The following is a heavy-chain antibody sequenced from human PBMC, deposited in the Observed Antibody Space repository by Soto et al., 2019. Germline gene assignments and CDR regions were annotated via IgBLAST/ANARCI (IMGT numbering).Heavy chain of an antibody. D-gene: IGHD5-18*01. J-gene: IGHJ5*02. CDR3: AGVDTLFNWFDP. Sequence: GGSLRLSCAASGFTFSDYYMSWIRQAPGKGLEWVSYISSSGSTIYYADSVKGRFTISRDNAKNSLYLQMNSLRAEDTAVHYCAGVDTLFNWFDPWGQGTLVTVSS. CDR1: GFTFSDYY. CDR2: ISSSGSTI. V-gene: IGHV3-11*01.